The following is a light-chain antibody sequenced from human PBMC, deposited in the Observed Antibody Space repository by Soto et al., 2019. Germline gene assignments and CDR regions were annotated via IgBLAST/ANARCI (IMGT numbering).Light chain of an antibody. CDR2: WAS. V-gene: IGKV4-1*01. J-gene: IGKJ3*01. Sequence: DIVMTQSPDSLAVSLGERATINCKSSQSVLFVSNNKNYLGWYQKKPGQPPKLLMYWASTREFGVPERFSGSGSGTDFTLTISSLQAEDVAVYYCQQYYSLPLTFGPGTKVDIK. CDR1: QSVLFVSNNKNY. CDR3: QQYYSLPLT.